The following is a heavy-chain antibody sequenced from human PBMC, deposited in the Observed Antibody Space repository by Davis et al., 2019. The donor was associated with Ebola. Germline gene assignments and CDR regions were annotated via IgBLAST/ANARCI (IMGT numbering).Heavy chain of an antibody. D-gene: IGHD2-2*01. CDR1: GFTVSSNY. Sequence: PGGSLRLSCAASGFTVSSNYMSWVRQAPGKGLEWVSVIYSGGSTYYADSVKGRFTISRDNSKNTLYLQMNSLRAEDTAVYYCARDRVGYCSSTSCFYYGMDVWGQGTTVTVSS. CDR2: IYSGGST. J-gene: IGHJ6*02. CDR3: ARDRVGYCSSTSCFYYGMDV. V-gene: IGHV3-66*01.